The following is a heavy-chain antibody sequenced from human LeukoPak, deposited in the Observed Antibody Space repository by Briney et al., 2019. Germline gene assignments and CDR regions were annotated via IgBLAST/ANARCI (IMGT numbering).Heavy chain of an antibody. CDR2: IYSGGST. CDR1: GFTFSDYY. D-gene: IGHD2-15*01. J-gene: IGHJ6*02. V-gene: IGHV3-53*01. CDR3: AREGVGSTALDV. Sequence: GGSLRLSCAASGFTFSDYYMSWVRQAPGKGLEWVSVIYSGGSTYYADSVKGRFTISRDNSKNTLYLQMNSLRAEDTAVYYCAREGVGSTALDVWGQGTTVTVSS.